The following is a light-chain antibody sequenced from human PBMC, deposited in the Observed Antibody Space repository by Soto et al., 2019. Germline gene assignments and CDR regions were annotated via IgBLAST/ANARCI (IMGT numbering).Light chain of an antibody. V-gene: IGKV1-27*01. CDR3: QKYDRAPFT. J-gene: IGKJ3*01. CDR1: QGISNY. Sequence: DIQMTQSPSSLSAYLGDRVTITCRASQGISNYLAWYQQKPGRLPKLLLFGASTLQSGVPARFSGSGSGTLFTLTINGLLPEDVATDYCQKYDRAPFTFGPGTKLDFK. CDR2: GAS.